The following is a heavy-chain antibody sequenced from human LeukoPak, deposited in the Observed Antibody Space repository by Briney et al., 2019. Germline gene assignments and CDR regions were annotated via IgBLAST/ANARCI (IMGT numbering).Heavy chain of an antibody. J-gene: IGHJ4*02. Sequence: ASVKVSCKASGGTFSGNSITWVRQAPGQGLEWMGRFIPILSTTNYAQDFQGRVTLTADKSTSTAYMELMSLGSEDTAVYYCARETRDSNWNSVAYLDHWGQGTLVTVSS. CDR2: FIPILSTT. D-gene: IGHD1-7*01. V-gene: IGHV1-69*08. CDR1: GGTFSGNS. CDR3: ARETRDSNWNSVAYLDH.